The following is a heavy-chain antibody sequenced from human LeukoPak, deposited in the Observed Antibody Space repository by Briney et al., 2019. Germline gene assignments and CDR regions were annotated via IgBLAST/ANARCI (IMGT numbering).Heavy chain of an antibody. J-gene: IGHJ4*02. D-gene: IGHD5-12*01. Sequence: SETLSLTFTVSGGSISSYYWSWIRQPPGKGLEWIGYIYYSGSTNYNPSLKSRVTISVDTSKNQFSLKLSSVTAADTAVYYCARLPLTRYGGYVAFDYWGQGTLVTVSS. CDR2: IYYSGST. V-gene: IGHV4-59*08. CDR3: ARLPLTRYGGYVAFDY. CDR1: GGSISSYY.